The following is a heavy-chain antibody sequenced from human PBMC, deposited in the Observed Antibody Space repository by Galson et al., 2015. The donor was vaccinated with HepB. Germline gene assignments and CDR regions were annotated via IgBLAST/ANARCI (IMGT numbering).Heavy chain of an antibody. V-gene: IGHV3-30*04. D-gene: IGHD5-12*01. J-gene: IGHJ3*02. CDR2: ISYDGSNK. Sequence: SLRLSCAASGFTFSSYAMHWVRQAPGKGLEWVAVISYDGSNKYYADSVKGRFTISRDNSKNTLYLQMNSLRAEDTAVYYCARDRGGYDSLDAFDIWGQGTMVTVSS. CDR3: ARDRGGYDSLDAFDI. CDR1: GFTFSSYA.